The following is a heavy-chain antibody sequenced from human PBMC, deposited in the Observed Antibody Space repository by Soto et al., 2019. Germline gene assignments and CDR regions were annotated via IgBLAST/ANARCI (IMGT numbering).Heavy chain of an antibody. CDR1: GFTFSSYG. V-gene: IGHV3-33*01. J-gene: IGHJ4*02. Sequence: QVQLVESGGGVVQPGRSLRLSCAASGFTFSSYGMHWVRQAPGKGLEWVAVIWYDGSNKYYADSVKGRFTISRDNSKNTLYLQMNSLRAEDTTVYYCARDPLSSSSWFIDYWGQGTLVTVSS. CDR2: IWYDGSNK. CDR3: ARDPLSSSSWFIDY. D-gene: IGHD6-13*01.